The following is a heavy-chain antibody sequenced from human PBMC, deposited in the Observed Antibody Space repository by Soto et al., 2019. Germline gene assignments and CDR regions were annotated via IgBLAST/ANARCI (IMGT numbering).Heavy chain of an antibody. CDR2: ITSSSSTI. D-gene: IGHD2-21*02. J-gene: IGHJ4*02. CDR1: GFTFTSNS. Sequence: GGSLRLSCAASGFTFTSNSMNWVRQAPGKGLEWISYITSSSSTIYYADSVKGRFTISRDNAKNSLYLQMNSLRDDDTAVYYCARGRVGTAYFDYWGQGALVTVSS. V-gene: IGHV3-48*02. CDR3: ARGRVGTAYFDY.